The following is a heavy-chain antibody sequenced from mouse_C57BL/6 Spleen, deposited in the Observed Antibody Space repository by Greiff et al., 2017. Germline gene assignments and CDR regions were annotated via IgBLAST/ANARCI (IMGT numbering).Heavy chain of an antibody. CDR2: IYPGDGDT. D-gene: IGHD2-5*01. CDR3: ARGSNYGYAMDY. V-gene: IGHV1-82*01. J-gene: IGHJ4*01. Sequence: QVQLQQSGPELVKPGASVKISCKASGYAFSSSWMNWVKQRPGKGLEWIGRIYPGDGDTNYNGKFKGKATLTADKSSSTAYMQLSSLTSEDSAVYVCARGSNYGYAMDYWGQGTSVTVSS. CDR1: GYAFSSSW.